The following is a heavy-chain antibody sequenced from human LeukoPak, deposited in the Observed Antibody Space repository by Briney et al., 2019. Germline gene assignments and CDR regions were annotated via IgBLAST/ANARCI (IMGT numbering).Heavy chain of an antibody. J-gene: IGHJ6*03. D-gene: IGHD2-8*01. CDR1: GGTFNSYA. Sequence: ASVKVSCKASGGTFNSYAINWVRQAPGQGLEWMGWINPDGDVTKSAQKFQGRVTMTTDKSINTVFMELSGLTSDDTALYYCARGPNYYFYMDFWGKGTTVSVSS. CDR2: INPDGDVT. CDR3: ARGPNYYFYMDF. V-gene: IGHV1-2*02.